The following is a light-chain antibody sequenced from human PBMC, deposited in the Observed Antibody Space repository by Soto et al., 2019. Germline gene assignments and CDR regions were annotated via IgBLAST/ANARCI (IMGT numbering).Light chain of an antibody. CDR1: SNDVGSYNL. CDR3: CSYAGSNYYV. V-gene: IGLV2-23*01. J-gene: IGLJ1*01. CDR2: EGS. Sequence: QSVLTQPASVSGSPGQSITISCTGTSNDVGSYNLVSWYQHHPGKAPKLMIFEGSKRPSGVSNRFSGSKSGNTASLTISGLQAEDEADFHCCSYAGSNYYVFGTGTKAPS.